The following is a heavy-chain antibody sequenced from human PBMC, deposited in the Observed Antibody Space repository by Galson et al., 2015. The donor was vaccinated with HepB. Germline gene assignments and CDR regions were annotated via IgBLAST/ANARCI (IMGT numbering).Heavy chain of an antibody. J-gene: IGHJ4*02. D-gene: IGHD3-22*01. CDR2: INPNSGGT. CDR3: AIYYYYDSSGYPTLRYYFDY. CDR1: GYTFTGYY. V-gene: IGHV1-2*02. Sequence: SCKASGYTFTGYYMHWVRQAPGQGLEWMGWINPNSGGTNYAQKFQGRVTMTRDTSISTAYMELSRLRSDDTAVYYCAIYYYYDSSGYPTLRYYFDYWGQGTLVTVSS.